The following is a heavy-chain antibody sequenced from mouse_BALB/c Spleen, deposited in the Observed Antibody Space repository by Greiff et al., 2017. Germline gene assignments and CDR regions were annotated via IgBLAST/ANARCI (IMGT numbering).Heavy chain of an antibody. J-gene: IGHJ3*01. D-gene: IGHD2-2*01. CDR1: GFNIKDTY. CDR2: IDPANGNT. V-gene: IGHV14-3*02. CDR3: ARVDYGNDRAY. Sequence: VQLQQSGAELVKPGASVKLSCTASGFNIKDTYMHWVKQRPEQGLEWIGRIDPANGNTKYDPKFQGKATITADTSSNTAYLQLSSLTSEDTAVYYCARVDYGNDRAYWGQGTLVTVSA.